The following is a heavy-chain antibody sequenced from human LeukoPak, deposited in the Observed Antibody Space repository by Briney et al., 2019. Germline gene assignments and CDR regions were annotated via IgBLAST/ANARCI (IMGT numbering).Heavy chain of an antibody. CDR2: IIPILGIA. Sequence: ASVNVSCTASGGTFSSYAISWVRQAPGQGREWRGRIIPILGIANYAQTFQGRVTITADKSTSTAYMELSSLRSEDTAVYYCARRSEAYYYDSSGYDNYYYGMDVWGQGTTVTVSS. CDR1: GGTFSSYA. V-gene: IGHV1-69*04. J-gene: IGHJ6*02. CDR3: ARRSEAYYYDSSGYDNYYYGMDV. D-gene: IGHD3-22*01.